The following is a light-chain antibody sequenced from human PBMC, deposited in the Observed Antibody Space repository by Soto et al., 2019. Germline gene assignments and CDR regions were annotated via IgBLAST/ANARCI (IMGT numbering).Light chain of an antibody. J-gene: IGKJ5*01. Sequence: DLQMTQSPSSVSASVGDSVTITCRTSQDVSSWLAWYQQKPGKAPKLRIYAASSLQSGVPSRFSGGGSATVFSLTISRLQPEDFAIYYCQQANSFPFTFGQGTRLEI. V-gene: IGKV1-12*02. CDR2: AAS. CDR1: QDVSSW. CDR3: QQANSFPFT.